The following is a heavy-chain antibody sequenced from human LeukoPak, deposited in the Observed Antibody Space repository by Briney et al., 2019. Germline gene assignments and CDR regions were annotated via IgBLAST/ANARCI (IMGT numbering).Heavy chain of an antibody. J-gene: IGHJ4*02. CDR2: INHSGST. V-gene: IGHV4-34*01. CDR1: GGSFSGYY. CDR3: ARGPVVDYFDGSGYYYFDS. Sequence: PSETQSLTCAVFGGSFSGYYWTWIRQPPGKGLEWIGEINHSGSTNYNPSLKSRVTISVDTSKHQFSLRLNSVTAADTAVYYCARGPVVDYFDGSGYYYFDSWGQGTPVTVSS. D-gene: IGHD3-22*01.